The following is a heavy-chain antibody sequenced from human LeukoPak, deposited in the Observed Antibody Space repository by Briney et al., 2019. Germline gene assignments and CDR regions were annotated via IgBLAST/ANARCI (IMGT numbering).Heavy chain of an antibody. V-gene: IGHV4-4*02. CDR2: IHNVGFT. D-gene: IGHD4-11*01. Sequence: AETLSLTCTVSGDSISSRYWWSWVRQPPGKGLEWLGQIHNVGFTKYNPSLKSRVTISVDKSKNHFSLKLNSVTAADTALYYCASETDYSHPNWFDPWGQGILVTVSS. CDR1: GDSISSRYW. J-gene: IGHJ5*02. CDR3: ASETDYSHPNWFDP.